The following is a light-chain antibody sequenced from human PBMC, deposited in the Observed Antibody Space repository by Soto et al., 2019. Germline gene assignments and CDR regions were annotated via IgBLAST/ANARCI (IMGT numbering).Light chain of an antibody. CDR2: GAS. Sequence: VMTHSPATLSVSPGERATLSCRASQSVSSTLAWYQQKPGQAPRLLIYGASTRATGIPARFSGSGSGTEFTLTISRLEPEDFAVYYCQHYGSSPPWTFGQGTKVDI. J-gene: IGKJ1*01. CDR1: QSVSST. CDR3: QHYGSSPPWT. V-gene: IGKV3-15*01.